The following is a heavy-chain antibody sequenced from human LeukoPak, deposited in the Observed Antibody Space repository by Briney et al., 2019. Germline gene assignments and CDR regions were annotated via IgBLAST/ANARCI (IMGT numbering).Heavy chain of an antibody. J-gene: IGHJ4*02. D-gene: IGHD3-16*02. CDR2: IWYDGSNK. Sequence: PGGSLRLSCAASGFTFSSYGMHWVRQVPGKGLEWVAVIWYDGSNKYYADSVKGRFTISRDNSKNTLYLQMNSLRAEDTAVYYCAKLPTLMITFGGVIAIDYWGQGTLVTVSS. CDR1: GFTFSSYG. CDR3: AKLPTLMITFGGVIAIDY. V-gene: IGHV3-33*06.